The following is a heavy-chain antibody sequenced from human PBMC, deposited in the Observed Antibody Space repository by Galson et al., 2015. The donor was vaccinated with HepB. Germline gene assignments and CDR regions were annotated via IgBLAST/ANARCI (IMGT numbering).Heavy chain of an antibody. CDR2: IWYDGSNK. CDR1: GFTFSSYG. D-gene: IGHD3-22*01. CDR3: ARAGNYYDSSGYFPH. J-gene: IGHJ4*02. V-gene: IGHV3-33*08. Sequence: SLRLSCAASGFTFSSYGMHWVRQAPGKGLEWVAVIWYDGSNKYYADSVKGRFTISRDNSKNTLYLQMNSLRAEDTAVYYCARAGNYYDSSGYFPHWGQGTLVTVSS.